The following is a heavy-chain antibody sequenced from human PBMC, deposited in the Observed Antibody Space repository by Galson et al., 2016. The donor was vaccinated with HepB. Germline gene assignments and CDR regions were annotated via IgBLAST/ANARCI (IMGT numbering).Heavy chain of an antibody. CDR2: IYYSGST. CDR1: GGSISSGGFY. D-gene: IGHD3-9*01. CDR3: ATQDDVLTVFDI. Sequence: TLSLTCTVSGGSISSGGFYWSWIRQHPGKGLEWIGYIYYSGSTYYNPSLKSRVTISVDTSKNQFSLKLSSVTAADTAVYYCATQDDVLTVFDIWGQGTMVTVSS. V-gene: IGHV4-31*03. J-gene: IGHJ3*02.